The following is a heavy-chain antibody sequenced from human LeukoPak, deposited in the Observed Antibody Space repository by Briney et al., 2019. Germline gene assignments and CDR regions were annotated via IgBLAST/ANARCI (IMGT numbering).Heavy chain of an antibody. CDR2: TYYRSRWYN. CDR3: ARDLSSGTAMVEDQFDF. J-gene: IGHJ4*02. D-gene: IGHD5-18*01. V-gene: IGHV6-1*01. Sequence: SQTLSLTCAISGDSVSSKSAAWDWIRQSPSRGLEWLGRTYYRSRWYNDYAASVKSRITINPDTSKNQFSLQLNSVTPEDTAVYYCARDLSSGTAMVEDQFDFWGQGTLVTVSS. CDR1: GDSVSSKSAA.